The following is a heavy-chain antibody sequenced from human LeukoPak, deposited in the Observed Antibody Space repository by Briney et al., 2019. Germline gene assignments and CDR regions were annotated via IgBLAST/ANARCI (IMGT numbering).Heavy chain of an antibody. V-gene: IGHV3-49*03. CDR2: IRSKAYGGTT. CDR1: GFTFGDYA. Sequence: GGSLRLSCTASGFTFGDYAMSWFRQAPGKGLEWVGFIRSKAYGGTTEYAASVKGRFTISRDDSKSIAYLQMNSLKTEDTAVYYCARARNSHGGSCYSDYWGQGTLVTVSS. D-gene: IGHD2-15*01. CDR3: ARARNSHGGSCYSDY. J-gene: IGHJ4*02.